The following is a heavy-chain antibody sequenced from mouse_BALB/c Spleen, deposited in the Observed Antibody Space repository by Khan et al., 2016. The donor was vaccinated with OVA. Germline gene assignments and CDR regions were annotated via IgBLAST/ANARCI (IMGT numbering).Heavy chain of an antibody. V-gene: IGHV3-2*02. J-gene: IGHJ4*01. CDR1: GYSITTNYA. Sequence: QLEESGPGLVKPSQSLSLTCTVTGYSITTNYAWDWIRQFPGNKLEWMGYISYSGSTSYNPSLKSRISITRDTSKNQFFLQLNSVTAEDTATYYCARKNYYGYAVDDWGQGTSVTVSS. D-gene: IGHD1-1*01. CDR3: ARKNYYGYAVDD. CDR2: ISYSGST.